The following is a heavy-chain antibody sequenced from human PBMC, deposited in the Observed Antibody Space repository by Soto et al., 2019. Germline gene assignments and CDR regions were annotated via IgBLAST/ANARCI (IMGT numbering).Heavy chain of an antibody. D-gene: IGHD1-20*01. Sequence: SETLSLTCAVYGGSFSGYDWSWIRQPPGKGLEWIGEINHSGSTNYNPSLKSRVTISVDTSKNQFSLKLSSVTAADTAVYYCASTGRGITGTKRVVDYWGQGTLVTVSS. V-gene: IGHV4-34*01. J-gene: IGHJ4*02. CDR1: GGSFSGYD. CDR2: INHSGST. CDR3: ASTGRGITGTKRVVDY.